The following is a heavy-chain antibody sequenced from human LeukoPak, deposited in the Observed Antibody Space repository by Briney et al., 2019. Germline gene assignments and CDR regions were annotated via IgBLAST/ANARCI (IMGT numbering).Heavy chain of an antibody. V-gene: IGHV4-31*03. Sequence: PSETLSLTCTVSGGSISSGGYYWSWIRQHPGKGLEWIGYIYYSGSTYYNPSLKSRVTISVDTSKNQFSLKLSSVTAADTAVYYCARSSSSYYYYYYGMDVWGQGTTVTVSS. CDR1: GGSISSGGYY. J-gene: IGHJ6*02. D-gene: IGHD6-6*01. CDR3: ARSSSSYYYYYYGMDV. CDR2: IYYSGST.